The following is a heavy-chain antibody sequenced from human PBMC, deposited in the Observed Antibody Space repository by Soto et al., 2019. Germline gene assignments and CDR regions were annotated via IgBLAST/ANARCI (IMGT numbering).Heavy chain of an antibody. D-gene: IGHD3-3*01. J-gene: IGHJ5*02. CDR1: GGSISSSSYY. V-gene: IGHV4-39*01. CDR2: IYYSGST. CDR3: ARNVASYDFWSGYVRANNNWFDP. Sequence: PSETLSLPCTVSGGSISSSSYYWGWIRQPPGKGLEWIGSIYYSGSTYYNPSLKSRVTISVDTSKNQFSLKLSSVTAADTAVYYCARNVASYDFWSGYVRANNNWFDPWGQGTLVTVSS.